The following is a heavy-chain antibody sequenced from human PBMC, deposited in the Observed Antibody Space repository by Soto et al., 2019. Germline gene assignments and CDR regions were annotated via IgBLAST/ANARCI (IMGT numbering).Heavy chain of an antibody. CDR3: ARAYSSSRANFDY. V-gene: IGHV4-31*03. CDR1: GGSISSGGYY. CDR2: IYYSGST. Sequence: SETLSLTCTVSGGSISSGGYYWSWIRQHPGKGLEWIGYIYYSGSTYYNPSLKSRVTISVDTSKNQFSLKLSSVTAADTAVYYCARAYSSSRANFDYWGQGTLVTVSS. J-gene: IGHJ4*02. D-gene: IGHD6-13*01.